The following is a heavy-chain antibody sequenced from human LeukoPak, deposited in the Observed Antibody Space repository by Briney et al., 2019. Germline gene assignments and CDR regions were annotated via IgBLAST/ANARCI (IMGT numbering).Heavy chain of an antibody. D-gene: IGHD4-17*01. Sequence: GGSLRLSCAASGFTFSSYEMNWVRQAPGKGLEWVSYISSSGSTIYYADSVKGRFTISGDNAKNSLYLQMNSLRAEDTAVYYCARDADDYGDYGYFQHWGQGTLVTVSS. CDR2: ISSSGSTI. CDR1: GFTFSSYE. V-gene: IGHV3-48*03. CDR3: ARDADDYGDYGYFQH. J-gene: IGHJ1*01.